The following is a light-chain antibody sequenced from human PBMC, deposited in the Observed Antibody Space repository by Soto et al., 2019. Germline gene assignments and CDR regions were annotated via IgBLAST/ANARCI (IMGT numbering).Light chain of an antibody. J-gene: IGKJ1*01. V-gene: IGKV1-5*03. CDR2: RAS. Sequence: DIQMTQSPSTLSASVGDRVTITCRASQSVSNWLAWYQQKPGKAPKLLIYRASNLEGGVPSRFSGSGSGTEFTLTISSLQPDDFATYYCQQYITYSTFGQGITVEIK. CDR1: QSVSNW. CDR3: QQYITYST.